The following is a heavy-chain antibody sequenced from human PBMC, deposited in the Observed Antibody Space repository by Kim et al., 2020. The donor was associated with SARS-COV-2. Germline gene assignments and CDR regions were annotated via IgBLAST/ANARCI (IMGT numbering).Heavy chain of an antibody. J-gene: IGHJ3*01. CDR3: ATEFPEWERRGALDV. CDR1: GHTLTEVS. D-gene: IGHD1-26*01. V-gene: IGHV1-24*01. CDR2: FDPEDGER. Sequence: ASVKVSCKVSGHTLTEVSMHWVRQAPGKGLEWMGGFDPEDGERMYAEKFQARITVTEDTITDTVYMELSGLTSEDTAVYYFATEFPEWERRGALDVWGQGTMVPVSS.